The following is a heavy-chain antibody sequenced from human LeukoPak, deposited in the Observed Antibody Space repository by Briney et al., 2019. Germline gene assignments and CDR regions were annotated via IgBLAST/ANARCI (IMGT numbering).Heavy chain of an antibody. Sequence: PGRSLRLSCAASGFTFSNYGMHWVRQAPGKGLVWVSGIRYDGMKKFYAVSVQGRFTISRDNSKNTLYLQMNNMRGDDKAVYYCPKDAYSGYDYPNYWGQGTLVTVSS. J-gene: IGHJ4*02. CDR2: IRYDGMKK. D-gene: IGHD5-12*01. V-gene: IGHV3-30*18. CDR3: PKDAYSGYDYPNY. CDR1: GFTFSNYG.